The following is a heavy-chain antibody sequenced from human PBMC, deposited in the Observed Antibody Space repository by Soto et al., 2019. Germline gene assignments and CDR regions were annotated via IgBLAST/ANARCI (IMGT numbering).Heavy chain of an antibody. Sequence: GALVKVSCKASGYTFTSNYVHWVRRAPGQGLDWMAVINPTGDNKVYAPKFEGRLTLTTDTSTSTMYMELSSLKTEDTAVYYCTRSVEAANYWGQGTLVTVSS. J-gene: IGHJ4*02. V-gene: IGHV1-46*03. D-gene: IGHD2-15*01. CDR3: TRSVEAANY. CDR1: GYTFTSNY. CDR2: INPTGDNK.